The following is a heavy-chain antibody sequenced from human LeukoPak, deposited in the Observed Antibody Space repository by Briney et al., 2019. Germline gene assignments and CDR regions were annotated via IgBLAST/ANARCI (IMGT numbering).Heavy chain of an antibody. V-gene: IGHV3-21*01. J-gene: IGHJ5*02. Sequence: GGYLRLSCAASGFTFSSYSMNWVRQAPGKGLEWVSSISSSSSYIYYADSVKGRFTISRDNAKNSLYLQMNSLRAEDTAVYYCARDYTRGIAARPLNWFDPWGQGTLVTVSS. D-gene: IGHD6-6*01. CDR3: ARDYTRGIAARPLNWFDP. CDR2: ISSSSSYI. CDR1: GFTFSSYS.